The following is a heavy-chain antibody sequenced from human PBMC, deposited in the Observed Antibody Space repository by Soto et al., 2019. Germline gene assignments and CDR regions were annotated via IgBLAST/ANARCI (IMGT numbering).Heavy chain of an antibody. J-gene: IGHJ4*02. V-gene: IGHV3-48*02. Sequence: QPGGSLRLSCAASGFTFSSYSMNWVRQAPGKGLEWVSYISSSSSTIYYADSVKGRFTISRDNAKNSLYLQMNSLRDEDTAVYYCVKDRREGGNSAFYLDFWGQGAQVTVSS. CDR1: GFTFSSYS. D-gene: IGHD3-16*01. CDR3: VKDRREGGNSAFYLDF. CDR2: ISSSSSTI.